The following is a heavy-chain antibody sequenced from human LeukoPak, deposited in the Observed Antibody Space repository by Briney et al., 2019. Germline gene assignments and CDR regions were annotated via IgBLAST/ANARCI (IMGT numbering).Heavy chain of an antibody. J-gene: IGHJ5*02. CDR1: GGSLGGYY. CDR2: IDHGGSA. CDR3: TRWCSTDTCRKFDP. D-gene: IGHD2-2*01. Sequence: SETLSLTCGVFGGSLGGYYWTWIRQSPGKGLEWIGEIDHGGSANYNPSLKSRVTIVIDTAMDQFSLKLISVTAADAAVYYCTRWCSTDTCRKFDPWGQGTLVTVSS. V-gene: IGHV4-34*01.